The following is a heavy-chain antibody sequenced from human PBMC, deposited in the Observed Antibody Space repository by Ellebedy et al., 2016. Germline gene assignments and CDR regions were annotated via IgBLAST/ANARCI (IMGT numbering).Heavy chain of an antibody. V-gene: IGHV4-59*01. CDR3: ARAIGDIVFFDY. D-gene: IGHD2-15*01. CDR2: IYYSGST. Sequence: SETLSLTXTVSGGSISSYYWSWIRQPPGKGLEWIGYIYYSGSTNYNPSLKSRVTISVDTSKNQFSLKLSSVTAADTAVYYCARAIGDIVFFDYWGQGTLVTVSS. J-gene: IGHJ4*02. CDR1: GGSISSYY.